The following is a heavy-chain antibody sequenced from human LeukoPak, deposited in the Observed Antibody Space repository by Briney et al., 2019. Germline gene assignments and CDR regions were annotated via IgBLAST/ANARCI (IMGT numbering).Heavy chain of an antibody. Sequence: SQTLSLTCTVSGGSISSSSYYWGWIRQPPGKGLEWIWSIYYNGSTYYNPSLKTRVTISVDTSKNQFSLKLSSVTAADTAVYYCARHQPVIRVRGVILGWFDPWGQGTLVTVSS. CDR3: ARHQPVIRVRGVILGWFDP. CDR1: GGSISSSSYY. D-gene: IGHD3-10*01. CDR2: IYYNGST. J-gene: IGHJ5*02. V-gene: IGHV4-39*01.